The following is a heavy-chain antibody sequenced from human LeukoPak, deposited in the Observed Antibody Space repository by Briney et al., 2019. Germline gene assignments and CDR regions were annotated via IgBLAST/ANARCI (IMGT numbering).Heavy chain of an antibody. CDR2: MNPNSGNT. Sequence: GASVKVSCKASGCTFTSYDINWVRQATGQGLEWMGWMNPNSGNTGYAQKFQGRVTMTRNTSISTAYMELSSLRSEDTAVYYCARNRGYCSSTSCYQVADYWGQGTLVTVSS. V-gene: IGHV1-8*01. CDR3: ARNRGYCSSTSCYQVADY. CDR1: GCTFTSYD. J-gene: IGHJ4*02. D-gene: IGHD2-2*01.